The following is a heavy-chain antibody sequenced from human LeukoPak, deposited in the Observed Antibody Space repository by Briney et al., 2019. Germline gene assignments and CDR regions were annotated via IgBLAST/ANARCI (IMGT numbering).Heavy chain of an antibody. D-gene: IGHD2-8*01. Sequence: PAGSLRLSCAASGFTFSSYWMSWIRQAPGKEPQWVSIIYPDGRAFYADSVKGRFTISRDNSRNTLFLQMNSLRADDTALYCCLRGRGPNGADNWGQGTLVTVSS. CDR3: LRGRGPNGADN. CDR1: GFTFSSYW. J-gene: IGHJ4*02. CDR2: IYPDGRA. V-gene: IGHV3-53*01.